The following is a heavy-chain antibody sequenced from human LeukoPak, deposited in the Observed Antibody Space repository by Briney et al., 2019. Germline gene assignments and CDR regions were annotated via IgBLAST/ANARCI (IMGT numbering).Heavy chain of an antibody. CDR2: ISSSSSYI. V-gene: IGHV3-21*01. CDR3: ARDPPRVGMDV. J-gene: IGHJ6*03. CDR1: GFTFSSYS. D-gene: IGHD2-2*01. Sequence: GGSLRLSCAASGFTFSSYSLNWVRQAPGKGLEWVSSISSSSSYIYYADSVKGRFTISRDNAKNSLYLQMNSLRAEDTAVYYCARDPPRVGMDVWGKGTTVTVSS.